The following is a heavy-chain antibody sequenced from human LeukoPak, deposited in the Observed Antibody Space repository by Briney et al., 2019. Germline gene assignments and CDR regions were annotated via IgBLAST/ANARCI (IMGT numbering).Heavy chain of an antibody. Sequence: SETVSLTCTVSGGSISSYYWSWIRQPPGKGLEWIGYIYYSGSTNYNPSLKSRVTISVDTSKNQFSLKLSSVTAADTAVYYCARDYLAYYYDSSGYIDAFDIWGQGTMVTVSS. CDR2: IYYSGST. J-gene: IGHJ3*02. CDR1: GGSISSYY. CDR3: ARDYLAYYYDSSGYIDAFDI. D-gene: IGHD3-22*01. V-gene: IGHV4-59*01.